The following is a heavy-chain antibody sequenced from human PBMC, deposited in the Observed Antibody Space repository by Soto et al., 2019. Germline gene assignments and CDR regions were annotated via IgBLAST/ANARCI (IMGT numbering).Heavy chain of an antibody. V-gene: IGHV3-9*01. D-gene: IGHD2-2*01. CDR2: ISRNSGAV. J-gene: IGHJ4*02. Sequence: EVRLVESGGGLVQPGKSLRLSCAASGFTFGDFAMHWVRQTPGKGLEWVAVISRNSGAVDYADSVKGRFTISRDDAKNSLYLQRSSLITDDTALYFCAKGHTEYPRTSFEFDVWGQGSLITVSS. CDR1: GFTFGDFA. CDR3: AKGHTEYPRTSFEFDV.